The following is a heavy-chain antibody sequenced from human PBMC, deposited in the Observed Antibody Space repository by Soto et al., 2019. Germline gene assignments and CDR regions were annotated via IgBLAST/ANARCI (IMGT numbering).Heavy chain of an antibody. CDR1: GFTFSSYT. CDR2: ISFSSTNI. J-gene: IGHJ4*02. CDR3: ARGAGDLPY. V-gene: IGHV3-21*01. Sequence: EVQLVESGGGLVQPGGSLRLSCAASGFTFSSYTMTWVRQAPGKGLEWVSSISFSSTNIHYADSVKGRFTISRDNAKNSLYLQMHSLGAEDTAVYYCARGAGDLPYWGQGTLVTVSS. D-gene: IGHD7-27*01.